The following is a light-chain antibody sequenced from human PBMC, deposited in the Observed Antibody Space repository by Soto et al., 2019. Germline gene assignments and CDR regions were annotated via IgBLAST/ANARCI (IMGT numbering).Light chain of an antibody. Sequence: EIVLTQSPGTLSFSPGERATLSCRASQSVSSSYLAWYQHKPGQAPRLLIYDASNRATGIPARFSGSGSGTDFTLTISSLEPEDFAVYYCQHRSYWTFGQGTKVDIK. CDR3: QHRSYWT. CDR2: DAS. J-gene: IGKJ1*01. V-gene: IGKV3-11*01. CDR1: QSVSSSY.